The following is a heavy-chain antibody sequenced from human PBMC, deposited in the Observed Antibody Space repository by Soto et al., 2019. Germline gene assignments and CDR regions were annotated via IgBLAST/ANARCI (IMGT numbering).Heavy chain of an antibody. V-gene: IGHV3-73*01. D-gene: IGHD3-3*01. CDR3: TRVNYDFWSGYYTNWFDP. Sequence: GGSLRLSCAASGFTFSGSAMHWVRQASGKGLEWVGRIRSKANSYATANAASVKGRFTISRDDSKNTAYLQMNSLKTEDTAVYYCTRVNYDFWSGYYTNWFDPWGQGTLVTVSS. CDR2: IRSKANSYAT. CDR1: GFTFSGSA. J-gene: IGHJ5*02.